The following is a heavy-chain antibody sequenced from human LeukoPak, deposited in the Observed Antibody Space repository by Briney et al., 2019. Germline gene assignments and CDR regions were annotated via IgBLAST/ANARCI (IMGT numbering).Heavy chain of an antibody. Sequence: GGSLRLSCAASGFTFSSYEMNWVRQATGKGLEWVSYISSSSNIYYADSVKGRFTISRDNAKNSLYLQMNSLRDEDTAVYYCARGTTTVTTVFDYWGQGTLVTVSS. CDR2: ISSSSNI. V-gene: IGHV3-48*03. D-gene: IGHD4-17*01. J-gene: IGHJ4*02. CDR1: GFTFSSYE. CDR3: ARGTTTVTTVFDY.